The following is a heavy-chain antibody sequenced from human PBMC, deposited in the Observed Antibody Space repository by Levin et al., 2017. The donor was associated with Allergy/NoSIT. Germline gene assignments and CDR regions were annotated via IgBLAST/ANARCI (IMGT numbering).Heavy chain of an antibody. V-gene: IGHV1-2*02. CDR2: VNCNSGDT. D-gene: IGHD4-17*01. CDR1: GYTFTDYY. J-gene: IGHJ4*02. Sequence: GESLKISCKAAGYTFTDYYMHWVRQAPGQGLEWMGWVNCNSGDTHYAQKFQGRVTMTRDTSITTASIELSSLRSDDTALYYCARNDYGDYVQNFDYWGQGTLVTVSS. CDR3: ARNDYGDYVQNFDY.